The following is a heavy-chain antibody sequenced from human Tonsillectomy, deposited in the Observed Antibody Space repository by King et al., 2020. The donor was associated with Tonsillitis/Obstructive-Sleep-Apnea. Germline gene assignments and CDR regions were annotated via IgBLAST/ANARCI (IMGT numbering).Heavy chain of an antibody. CDR3: ATGRQEY. V-gene: IGHV3-7*03. CDR2: IKQDGSEK. CDR1: GFTFSNYW. Sequence: VQLVESGGGLVQPGGSLRLSCAASGFTFSNYWMSWVRQAPGKGLEWVANIKQDGSEKYYVDSVKGRFTISRDNAKNSLYLQMNSLRADDTAVYYCATGRQEYWGQGTLVTVSS. J-gene: IGHJ4*02.